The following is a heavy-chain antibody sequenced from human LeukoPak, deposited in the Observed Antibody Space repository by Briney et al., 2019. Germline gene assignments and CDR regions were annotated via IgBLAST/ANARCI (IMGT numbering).Heavy chain of an antibody. Sequence: GGSLRLSRKASGFTFSNYAMNWVRQAPGKGLERVSSITSVSSYKYYADSVKGRFTISRDNAKNSLFLQMNSLRAEDTAIYYCARDPTADDYWGQGTLVTVSS. D-gene: IGHD2-2*01. CDR1: GFTFSNYA. V-gene: IGHV3-21*01. CDR3: ARDPTADDY. CDR2: ITSVSSYK. J-gene: IGHJ4*02.